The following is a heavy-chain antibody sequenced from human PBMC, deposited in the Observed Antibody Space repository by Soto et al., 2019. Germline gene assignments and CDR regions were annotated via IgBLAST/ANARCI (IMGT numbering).Heavy chain of an antibody. CDR2: ISYDGSNK. J-gene: IGHJ4*02. CDR1: GFTFSSYG. Sequence: QVPLVESGGGVVQPGRSLRLSCAASGFTFSSYGMHWVRQAPGKGLEWVAVISYDGSNKYYADSVKGRFTISRDNDKNTLYLQMNSLRAEDKAVYYCAKDSSTYYDFGRGDYYFDYWGQGTLVTVAS. CDR3: AKDSSTYYDFGRGDYYFDY. D-gene: IGHD3-3*01. V-gene: IGHV3-30*18.